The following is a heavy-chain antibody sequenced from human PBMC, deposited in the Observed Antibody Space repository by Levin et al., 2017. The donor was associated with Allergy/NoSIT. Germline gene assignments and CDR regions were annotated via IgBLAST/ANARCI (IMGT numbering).Heavy chain of an antibody. Sequence: SCAASGFTFSSYAMHWVRQAPGKGLEWVAVISYDGSNKYYADSVKGRFTISRDNSKNTLYLQMNSLRAEDTAVYYCARTYGDYGPFDYWGQGTLVTVSS. CDR1: GFTFSSYA. CDR2: ISYDGSNK. D-gene: IGHD4-17*01. V-gene: IGHV3-30-3*01. CDR3: ARTYGDYGPFDY. J-gene: IGHJ4*02.